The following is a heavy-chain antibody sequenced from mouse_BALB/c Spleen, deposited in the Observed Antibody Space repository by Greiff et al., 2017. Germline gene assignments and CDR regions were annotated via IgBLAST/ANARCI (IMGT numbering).Heavy chain of an antibody. CDR1: GFTFSSFG. CDR3: ATSDFDY. Sequence: EVKLMESGGGLVQPGGSRKLSCAASGFTFSSFGMHWVRQAPEKGLEWVAYISSGSSTIYYADTVKGRFTISRDNPKNTLFLQMTSLRSEDTAMYYCATSDFDYWGQGTTLTVSS. V-gene: IGHV5-17*02. CDR2: ISSGSSTI. J-gene: IGHJ2*01.